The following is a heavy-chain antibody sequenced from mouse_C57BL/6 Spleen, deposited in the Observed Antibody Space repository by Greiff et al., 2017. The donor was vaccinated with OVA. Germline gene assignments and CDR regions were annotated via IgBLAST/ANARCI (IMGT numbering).Heavy chain of an antibody. Sequence: QVQLQQPGAELVKPGASVKMSCKASGYTFTSYWITWVKQRPGQGLEWIGDIYPGSGSTNYNEKFKSKATLTVATSSSTAYMQLSSLTSEDSAVYYWARNYGSSYDWYFDVWGTGTTVTVSS. CDR3: ARNYGSSYDWYFDV. J-gene: IGHJ1*03. CDR2: IYPGSGST. CDR1: GYTFTSYW. V-gene: IGHV1-55*01. D-gene: IGHD1-1*01.